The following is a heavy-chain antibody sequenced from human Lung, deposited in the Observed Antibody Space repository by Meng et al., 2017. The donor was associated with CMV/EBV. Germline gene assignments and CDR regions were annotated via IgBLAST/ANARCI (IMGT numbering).Heavy chain of an antibody. D-gene: IGHD2-21*01. V-gene: IGHV3-7*01. CDR3: VRYANSHYGMDV. CDR1: GFTCTTFW. J-gene: IGHJ6*02. CDR2: REEDGSGQ. Sequence: ESXKISXAASGFTCTTFWMTWVRQAPGKGLEWVANREEDGSGQWYVDSVKGRFTISRDNAKQSVYLQMDSLRAEDTAVYYCVRYANSHYGMDVWGQGTTVTVSS.